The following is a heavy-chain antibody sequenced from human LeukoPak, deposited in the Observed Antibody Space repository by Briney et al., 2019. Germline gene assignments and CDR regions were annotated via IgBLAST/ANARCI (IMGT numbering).Heavy chain of an antibody. CDR3: AKAGDIMIVVPEAY. Sequence: GGSMRLSCGASGFTFSSYAMSWVRQAPGKGLEWVSAISGSGGSTYYVDSVKGRFTISRDNSKNTLYLQMNSLRAEDTAVYYCAKAGDIMIVVPEAYWGQGTLVTVSS. CDR1: GFTFSSYA. CDR2: ISGSGGST. D-gene: IGHD3-22*01. J-gene: IGHJ4*02. V-gene: IGHV3-23*01.